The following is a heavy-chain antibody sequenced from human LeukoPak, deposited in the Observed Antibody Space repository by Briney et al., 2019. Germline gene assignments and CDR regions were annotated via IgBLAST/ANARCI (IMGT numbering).Heavy chain of an antibody. J-gene: IGHJ5*02. Sequence: SVKVSCKASGGTFSSYAISWVRQAPGQGLEWMGRIIPIFGTANYAQRFQGRVTITTDESTSTAYMELSSLRSEDTAVYYCARDPSSSWSYNWFDPWGQGTLVTVSS. CDR2: IIPIFGTA. D-gene: IGHD6-13*01. CDR3: ARDPSSSWSYNWFDP. V-gene: IGHV1-69*05. CDR1: GGTFSSYA.